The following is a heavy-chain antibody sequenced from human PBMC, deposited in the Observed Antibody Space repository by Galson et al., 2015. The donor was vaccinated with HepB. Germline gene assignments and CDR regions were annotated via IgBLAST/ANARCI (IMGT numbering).Heavy chain of an antibody. CDR2: TCYRSKWYN. J-gene: IGHJ4*02. CDR1: GDSVSSNSAA. Sequence: CAISGDSVSSNSAAWNWIRQSPSRGLEWLGRTCYRSKWYNDYAVSVKSRITINPDTSKNQFSLQLNSVTPEDTAVYYCARVNYYDSSGYYFDYWGQGTLVTVSS. V-gene: IGHV6-1*01. D-gene: IGHD3-22*01. CDR3: ARVNYYDSSGYYFDY.